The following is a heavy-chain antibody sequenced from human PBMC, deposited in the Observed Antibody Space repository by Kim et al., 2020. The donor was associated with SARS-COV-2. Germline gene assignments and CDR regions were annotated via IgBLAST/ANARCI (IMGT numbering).Heavy chain of an antibody. Sequence: GGYLRLSCAASGFTFSAHYMNWIRQTPGKGLEWLSYISCSSHDTNYADSVRGRFTISRDNAKNSLYLQMNSLGAEDTGIYYCVREARLAELWGQGTLVIVSS. CDR3: VREARLAEL. J-gene: IGHJ4*02. D-gene: IGHD6-6*01. V-gene: IGHV3-11*05. CDR2: ISCSSHDT. CDR1: GFTFSAHY.